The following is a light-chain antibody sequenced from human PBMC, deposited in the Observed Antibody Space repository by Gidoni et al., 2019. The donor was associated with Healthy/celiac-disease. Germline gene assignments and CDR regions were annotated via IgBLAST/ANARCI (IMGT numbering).Light chain of an antibody. J-gene: IGLJ1*01. CDR3: LLSYSGARHV. CDR1: TGAVPSGHY. CDR2: DTS. Sequence: QAVVTQEPSLPVSPGGTVTITCVSSTGAVPSGHYPYWFQQKPGQAPRTLIYDTSNKHSWTPARFSGSLLGGKAALTLSGAQPEDEAEYYCLLSYSGARHVFGTGTKVTVL. V-gene: IGLV7-46*01.